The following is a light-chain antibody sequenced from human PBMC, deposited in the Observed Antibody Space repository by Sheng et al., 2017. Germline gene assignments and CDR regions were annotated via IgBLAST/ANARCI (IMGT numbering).Light chain of an antibody. CDR1: IDQKKY. V-gene: IGLV3-10*01. CDR3: YSTDSSATQRA. J-gene: IGLJ3*02. Sequence: SYELTQPPSLSVSPGQTARITCSGGCIDQKKYVYWYQQKSGQVPVLVIYEDSRRPSGISERFSGSSSGTMATLTISGAQVGDEADYYCYSTDSSATQRAFGGGTKLTVL. CDR2: EDS.